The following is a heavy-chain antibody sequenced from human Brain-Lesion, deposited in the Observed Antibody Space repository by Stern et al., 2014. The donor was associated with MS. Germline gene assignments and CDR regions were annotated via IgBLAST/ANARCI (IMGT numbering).Heavy chain of an antibody. J-gene: IGHJ6*02. Sequence: VQLVESGAELKKPGSSVKVSCKASGGTFSSYTVSWVRQAPGQGLEWMGKIIPILGVANYAPKFQGRVTITADKFTGTAYMEVTSLRSEDKAIYYCTTSPYGLDAWGQGTTVTVSS. CDR3: TTSPYGLDA. D-gene: IGHD1-14*01. CDR1: GGTFSSYT. V-gene: IGHV1-69*09. CDR2: IIPILGVA.